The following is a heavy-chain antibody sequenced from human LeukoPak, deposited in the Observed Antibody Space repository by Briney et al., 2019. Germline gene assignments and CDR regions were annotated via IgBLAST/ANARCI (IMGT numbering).Heavy chain of an antibody. CDR2: MNPNSGNT. J-gene: IGHJ4*02. CDR1: GYTFTSYD. D-gene: IGHD6-19*01. CDR3: AIRRSGLYSSGWYAVGY. Sequence: ASVKVSCKASGYTFTSYDINWVRQATGQGLGWMGWMNPNSGNTGYAQKFQGRVTMTRNTSISTAYMELSSLRSEDTAVYYCAIRRSGLYSSGWYAVGYWGQGTLVTVSS. V-gene: IGHV1-8*01.